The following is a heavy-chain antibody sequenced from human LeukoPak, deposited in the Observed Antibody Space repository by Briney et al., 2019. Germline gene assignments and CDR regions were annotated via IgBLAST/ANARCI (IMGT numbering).Heavy chain of an antibody. CDR2: VSGGGENT. Sequence: GGSLRLSWAASGFTFSHFGMNWVRQVPGKGLEWVAAVSGGGENTYYSDSIRGRFTISRDNSKNTLYLQMHSLRAEDTALYYCAKELSARRPYDSWGQGSLVTVSS. D-gene: IGHD2/OR15-2a*01. V-gene: IGHV3-23*01. CDR3: AKELSARRPYDS. CDR1: GFTFSHFG. J-gene: IGHJ4*02.